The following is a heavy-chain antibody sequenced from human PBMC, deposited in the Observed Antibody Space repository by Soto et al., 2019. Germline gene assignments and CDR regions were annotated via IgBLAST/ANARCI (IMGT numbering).Heavy chain of an antibody. Sequence: SETLSLTCAVYGGSFSGYYWSWIRQPPGKGLEWIGEINHSGSTNYNPSLKSRVTISVDTSKNQFSLKLSSVTAADTAVYYCARELGYPLPYFDYWGQGTLVTVSS. CDR2: INHSGST. V-gene: IGHV4-34*01. CDR3: ARELGYPLPYFDY. D-gene: IGHD5-12*01. J-gene: IGHJ4*02. CDR1: GGSFSGYY.